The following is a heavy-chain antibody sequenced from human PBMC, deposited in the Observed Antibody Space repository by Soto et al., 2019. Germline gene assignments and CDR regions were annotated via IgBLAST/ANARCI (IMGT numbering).Heavy chain of an antibody. D-gene: IGHD1-26*01. V-gene: IGHV1-18*01. CDR2: VSAFNGDR. CDR1: GYTFRNYG. CDR3: ARTPGSGSYSRF. Sequence: QVQLVQSGAEVKKPGASMKVSCRASGYTFRNYGVTWVRQAPGQGLEWVRWVSAFNGDRNYAQKFQGRVTMTTDTSTSTAYMELRSLRSDDTAVYYCARTPGSGSYSRFWGQGTLVTVSA. J-gene: IGHJ4*02.